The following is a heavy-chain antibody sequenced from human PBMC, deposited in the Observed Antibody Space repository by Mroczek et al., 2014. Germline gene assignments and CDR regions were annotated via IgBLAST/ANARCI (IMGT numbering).Heavy chain of an antibody. CDR1: GGSFSGYY. Sequence: QVQLQQWGAGLLKPSETLSLTCAVYGGSFSGYYWSWIRQPPGKGLEWIGEINHSGSTNYNPSLKSRVTISVDTSKNQFSLKLSSVTAADTAVYYCARGWEYSSGWLLGYYYYMDVWGKGTTVTVSS. J-gene: IGHJ6*03. CDR3: ARGWEYSSGWLLGYYYYMDV. V-gene: IGHV4-34*01. CDR2: INHSGST. D-gene: IGHD6-19*01.